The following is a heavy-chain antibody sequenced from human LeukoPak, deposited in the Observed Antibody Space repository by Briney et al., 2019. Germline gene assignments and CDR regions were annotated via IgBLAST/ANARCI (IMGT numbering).Heavy chain of an antibody. CDR1: DGSISSSSYY. CDR2: IYYSGST. Sequence: SETLSLTCTVSDGSISSSSYYWGWIRQPPGKGLEWIGSIYYSGSTYYNPSLKSRVTISVDTSKNQFSLKLSSVTAADTAVYYCATRLRWLQLRRDWYFDLWGRGTLVTVSS. D-gene: IGHD5-24*01. CDR3: ATRLRWLQLRRDWYFDL. V-gene: IGHV4-39*01. J-gene: IGHJ2*01.